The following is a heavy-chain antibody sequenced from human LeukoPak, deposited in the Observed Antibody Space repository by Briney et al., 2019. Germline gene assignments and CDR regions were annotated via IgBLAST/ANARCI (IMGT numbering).Heavy chain of an antibody. CDR3: ARRDILTGYSPSDFDY. D-gene: IGHD3-9*01. J-gene: IGHJ4*02. CDR1: GYTFTGYY. CDR2: INPNSGGT. V-gene: IGHV1-2*02. Sequence: ASVKVSCKASGYTFTGYYMHWVRQAPGQGLEWMGWINPNSGGTNYAQKFQGRVTMTRDTSISTAYMELSRLRSDDTAVYYCARRDILTGYSPSDFDYWGQGTLVTVSS.